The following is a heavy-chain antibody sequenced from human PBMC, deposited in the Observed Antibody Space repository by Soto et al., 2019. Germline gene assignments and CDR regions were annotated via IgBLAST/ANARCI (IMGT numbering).Heavy chain of an antibody. V-gene: IGHV3-73*01. CDR1: GFTFSGSA. J-gene: IGHJ6*02. Sequence: PGGSLRLSCAASGFTFSGSAMHWVRQASGKGLEWVGRIRSKANSYATAYAASVKGRFTISRDDSKNTAYLQMNSLKTEDTAVYYCTRHDYGDYAGYYYGMDVWGQGTTVTVSS. D-gene: IGHD4-17*01. CDR2: IRSKANSYAT. CDR3: TRHDYGDYAGYYYGMDV.